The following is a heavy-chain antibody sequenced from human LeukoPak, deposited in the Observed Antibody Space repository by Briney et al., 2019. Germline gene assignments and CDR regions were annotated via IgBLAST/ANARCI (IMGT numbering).Heavy chain of an antibody. V-gene: IGHV4-39*07. Sequence: SETLSLTCTVSGGSISSSSYYWVRMRQPPGKGLEWIGSIYYSGSTYYNPSLKSRVTISVDTSKNQFSLKLSSVTAADTAVYYCAGYSSGYFNWFDPWGQGTLVTVSS. J-gene: IGHJ5*02. CDR3: AGYSSGYFNWFDP. CDR1: GGSISSSSYY. CDR2: IYYSGST. D-gene: IGHD3-22*01.